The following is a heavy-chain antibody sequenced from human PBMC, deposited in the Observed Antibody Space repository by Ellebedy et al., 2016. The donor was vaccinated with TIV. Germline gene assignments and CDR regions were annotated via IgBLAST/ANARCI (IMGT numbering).Heavy chain of an antibody. D-gene: IGHD6-19*01. CDR1: GFTFSSYS. J-gene: IGHJ4*02. CDR3: TKEGAVAGAPAYLAYDY. CDR2: ISGSSSYI. V-gene: IGHV3-21*06. Sequence: GESLKISCAASGFTFSSYSMNWVRQAPGKGLEWVSSISGSSSYIFYADSVKGRFTISRDNSNNSLYLQMNSLRAEDTAVYFCTKEGAVAGAPAYLAYDYWGQGTLVTVSS.